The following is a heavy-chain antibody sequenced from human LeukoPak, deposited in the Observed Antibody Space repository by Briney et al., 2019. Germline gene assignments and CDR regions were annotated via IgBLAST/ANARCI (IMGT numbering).Heavy chain of an antibody. Sequence: ASVKVSCKVSGYTLTELSMHWVRQAPGKGLEWMGGFDPEDGETIYAQKFQGRVTMTEDTSTDTAYMELSSLRSEDTAVYYCATDLRLLWFGGVLPCWGQGTLVTVSS. CDR3: ATDLRLLWFGGVLPC. D-gene: IGHD3-10*01. CDR1: GYTLTELS. V-gene: IGHV1-24*01. CDR2: FDPEDGET. J-gene: IGHJ4*02.